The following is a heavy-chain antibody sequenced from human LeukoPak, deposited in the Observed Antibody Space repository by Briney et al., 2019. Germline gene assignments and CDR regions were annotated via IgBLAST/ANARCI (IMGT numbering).Heavy chain of an antibody. D-gene: IGHD2-2*01. J-gene: IGHJ6*03. CDR3: ARGVVVPAAPPLLFRNYYMDV. Sequence: ASVKVSCKASGGTFSSYAISWVRQAPGQGLEWMGGIIPIFGTANYAQKFQGRVTITTDESTSTAYMELSSLRSEDTAVYYCARGVVVPAAPPLLFRNYYMDVWGKGNTVTVSS. CDR2: IIPIFGTA. CDR1: GGTFSSYA. V-gene: IGHV1-69*05.